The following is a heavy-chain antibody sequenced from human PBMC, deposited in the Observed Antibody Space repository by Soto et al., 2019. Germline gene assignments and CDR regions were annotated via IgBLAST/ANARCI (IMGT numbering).Heavy chain of an antibody. D-gene: IGHD3-3*01. Sequence: EVQLVESAGGLVKPGGSLRLSCAASGFTFSSYSMNWVRQAPGKGLEWVSSISSSSSYIYYADSVKGRFTISRDNAKNSLYLQMNSLRAEDTAVYYCAREEVDFWSGYYTVDYWGQGTLVTVSS. CDR2: ISSSSSYI. J-gene: IGHJ4*02. V-gene: IGHV3-21*01. CDR3: AREEVDFWSGYYTVDY. CDR1: GFTFSSYS.